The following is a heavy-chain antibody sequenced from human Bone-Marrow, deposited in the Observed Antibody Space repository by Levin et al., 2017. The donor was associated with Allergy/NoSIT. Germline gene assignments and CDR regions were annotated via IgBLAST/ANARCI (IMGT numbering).Heavy chain of an antibody. J-gene: IGHJ4*02. CDR1: GDSISSNNW. CDR2: IDHSGST. V-gene: IGHV4-4*02. CDR3: ARDRGNYEGQGYYFDY. Sequence: SETLSLTCAVSGDSISSNNWWSWVRQPPGKGLEWIGEIDHSGSTNYNPSLKSRVTISVDKSQNQFSLKLSSVTAADTAVYYCARDRGNYEGQGYYFDYWGQGTLVTVSS. D-gene: IGHD3-16*01.